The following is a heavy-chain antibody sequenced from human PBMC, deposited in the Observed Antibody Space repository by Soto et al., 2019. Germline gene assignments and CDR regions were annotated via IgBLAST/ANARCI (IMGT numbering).Heavy chain of an antibody. CDR1: GGSISSSSYY. CDR3: ARHHYDFWTGNYA. CDR2: IYYSGST. D-gene: IGHD3-3*01. V-gene: IGHV4-39*01. J-gene: IGHJ5*02. Sequence: SETLSLTCTVSGGSISSSSYYWGWFRQPPGKGLEWSGSIYYSGSTYYNPSLKSRVTISVDTSKNQFSLKLSSVTAADTAVYYCARHHYDFWTGNYAWSQGTLVTLSS.